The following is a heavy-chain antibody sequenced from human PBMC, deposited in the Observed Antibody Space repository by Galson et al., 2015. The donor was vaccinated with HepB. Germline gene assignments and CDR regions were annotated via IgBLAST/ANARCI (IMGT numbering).Heavy chain of an antibody. D-gene: IGHD2-2*01. V-gene: IGHV3-49*03. CDR3: ARDLPSCSGSSCYHPYYFEY. J-gene: IGHJ4*02. CDR2: IRSEAYGGTT. Sequence: SLRLSCAGSGFTFGDFAMTWFRQAPGKGLEWVGFIRSEAYGGTTEYAASLKGRISIARDVSKGVAYLHMYSLKTEDTAFYYCARDLPSCSGSSCYHPYYFEYWGQGTLVTVSS. CDR1: GFTFGDFA.